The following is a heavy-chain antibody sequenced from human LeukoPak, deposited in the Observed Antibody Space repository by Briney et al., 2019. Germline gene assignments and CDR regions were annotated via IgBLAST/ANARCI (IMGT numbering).Heavy chain of an antibody. D-gene: IGHD3-22*01. J-gene: IGHJ3*02. CDR3: AKVIVGDSSGYYYPPNAFDI. CDR1: GFNFSSFH. CDR2: ISGSSSYI. Sequence: GGSLRLSCAASGFNFSSFHMNWVRQVPGKGLEWVSSISGSSSYIYYADSVKGRFTISRDNAKNSLYLQMNSLRAEDTAVYYCAKVIVGDSSGYYYPPNAFDIWGQGTMVTVSS. V-gene: IGHV3-21*04.